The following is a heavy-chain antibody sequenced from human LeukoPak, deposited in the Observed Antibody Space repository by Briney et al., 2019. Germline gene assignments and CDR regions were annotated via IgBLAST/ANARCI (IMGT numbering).Heavy chain of an antibody. D-gene: IGHD5-12*01. CDR3: AKDERGYGDAFDI. CDR2: ISYDGSNK. Sequence: GGSLRLSCAASGFTFSSYGMHWVRQAPGKGLEWVAVISYDGSNKYYADSVKGRFTISRDNSKNTLYLQMNSLRAEDTAVYYCAKDERGYGDAFDIWGQGTMVTVSS. V-gene: IGHV3-30*18. J-gene: IGHJ3*02. CDR1: GFTFSSYG.